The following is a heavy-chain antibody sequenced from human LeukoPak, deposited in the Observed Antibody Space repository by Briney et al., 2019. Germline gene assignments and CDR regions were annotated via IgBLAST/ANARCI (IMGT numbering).Heavy chain of an antibody. CDR1: GFTFSSYA. CDR2: ISPSGTVI. Sequence: GGSLRLSCAASGFTFSSYAMSWVRQAPGKGLEWVSYISPSGTVIYYGDSVKGRFTISRDNAKKSLYLQMNSLRAEDTAVYYCARDYNCWGQGTLVTVSS. J-gene: IGHJ4*02. CDR3: ARDYNC. D-gene: IGHD3-10*01. V-gene: IGHV3-48*04.